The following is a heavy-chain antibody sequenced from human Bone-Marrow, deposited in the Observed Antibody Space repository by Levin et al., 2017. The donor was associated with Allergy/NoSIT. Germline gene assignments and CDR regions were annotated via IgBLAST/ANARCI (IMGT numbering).Heavy chain of an antibody. CDR2: ISWNSGSI. CDR3: AKDIRPSSSSGYYYGMDV. J-gene: IGHJ6*02. Sequence: QSGGSLRLSCAASGFTFDDYAMHWVRQAPGKGLEWVSGISWNSGSIGYADSVKGRFTISRDNAKNSLYLQMNSLRAEDTALYYCAKDIRPSSSSGYYYGMDVWGQGTTVTVSS. V-gene: IGHV3-9*01. CDR1: GFTFDDYA. D-gene: IGHD6-6*01.